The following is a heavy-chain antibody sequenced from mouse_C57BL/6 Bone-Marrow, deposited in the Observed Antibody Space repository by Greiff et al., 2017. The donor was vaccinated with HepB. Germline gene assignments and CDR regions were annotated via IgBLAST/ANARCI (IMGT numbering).Heavy chain of an antibody. Sequence: QVQLKQPGAELVKPGASVKLSCKASGYTFTSYWMHWVKQRPGQGLEWIGMIHPNSGSTNYNEKFKSKATLTVDKSSSTAYMQLSSLTSEDSAVYYCARWGDNYWYFDVWGTGTTVTVSS. V-gene: IGHV1-64*01. CDR1: GYTFTSYW. CDR2: IHPNSGST. J-gene: IGHJ1*03. CDR3: ARWGDNYWYFDV.